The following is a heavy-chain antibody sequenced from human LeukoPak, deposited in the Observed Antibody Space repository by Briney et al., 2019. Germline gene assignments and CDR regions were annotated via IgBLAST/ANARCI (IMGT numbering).Heavy chain of an antibody. CDR2: ISSSSSTV. J-gene: IGHJ4*02. Sequence: GGSLRLSCAASGFTFSRYSMNWVRQAPGKGLEWVSYISSSSSTVYYADSLKGRFTISRDNAKNSLYLQMNSLRDEDTAVYYCARAQPYYGSGSYLYWGQGSLVAVSS. D-gene: IGHD3-10*01. V-gene: IGHV3-48*02. CDR3: ARAQPYYGSGSYLY. CDR1: GFTFSRYS.